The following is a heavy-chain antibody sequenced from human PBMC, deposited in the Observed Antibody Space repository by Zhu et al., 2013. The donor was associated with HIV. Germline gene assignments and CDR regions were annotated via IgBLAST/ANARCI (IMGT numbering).Heavy chain of an antibody. CDR2: ISAYNGNT. V-gene: IGHV1-18*04. CDR3: ATDRGTTYYYDSSGFEYYFDY. J-gene: IGHJ4*02. CDR1: GYTFTSYG. Sequence: QVQLVQSGAEVKKPGASVKVSCKASGYTFTSYGISWVRQAPGQGLEWMGWISAYNGNTNYAQKLQGRVTMTTDTSTSTAYMELRSLRSDDTAVYYCATDRGTTYYYDSSGFEYYFDYWGQGTLVTVSS. D-gene: IGHD3-22*01.